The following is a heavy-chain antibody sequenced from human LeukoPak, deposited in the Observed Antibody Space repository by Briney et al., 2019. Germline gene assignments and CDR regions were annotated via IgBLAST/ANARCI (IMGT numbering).Heavy chain of an antibody. D-gene: IGHD3-10*01. V-gene: IGHV3-23*01. CDR3: AKSLGRAYGSGSLNSPFDY. CDR2: ISGSGGST. J-gene: IGHJ4*02. CDR1: GFTFSSYA. Sequence: PGASLRLSCAASGFTFSSYAMSWVRQAPGKGLEWVSLISGSGGSTDFADSVKGRFTISRDNSNNTVYLQMNSLRAEDTAVYYCAKSLGRAYGSGSLNSPFDYWGQGTLVTVSS.